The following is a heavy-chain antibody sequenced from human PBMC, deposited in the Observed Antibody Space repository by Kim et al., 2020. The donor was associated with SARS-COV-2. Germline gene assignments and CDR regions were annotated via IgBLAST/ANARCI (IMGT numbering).Heavy chain of an antibody. Sequence: GGSLRLSCEASGFTFSTYGMSWVRQAPGKGLEWVSGIGLSGSSTFYADSVRGRFTISRDNSKSTLYLQMNSLRAEDTAVYYCANRYIYLEVWGEGATVTVSS. CDR3: ANRYIYLEV. V-gene: IGHV3-23*01. CDR1: GFTFSTYG. J-gene: IGHJ6*03. D-gene: IGHD1-1*01. CDR2: IGLSGSST.